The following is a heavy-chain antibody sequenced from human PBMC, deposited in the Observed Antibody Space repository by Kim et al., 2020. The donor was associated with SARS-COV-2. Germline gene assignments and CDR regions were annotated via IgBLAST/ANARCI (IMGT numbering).Heavy chain of an antibody. J-gene: IGHJ4*02. Sequence: YYGHSVMGRFTISRDNSKNTLYLQMNSLRAEDTAVYYCAKAGAVAVGVFDYWGQGTRVTVSS. CDR3: AKAGAVAVGVFDY. D-gene: IGHD6-19*01. V-gene: IGHV3-23*01.